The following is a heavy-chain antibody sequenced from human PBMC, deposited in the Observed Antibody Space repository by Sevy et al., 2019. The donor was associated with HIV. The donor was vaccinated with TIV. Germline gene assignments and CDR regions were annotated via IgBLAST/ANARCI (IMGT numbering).Heavy chain of an antibody. CDR2: IIPILGIA. J-gene: IGHJ4*02. CDR1: GGTFSSYA. CDR3: ARETLTGYYYDSSGPFDY. V-gene: IGHV1-69*04. D-gene: IGHD3-22*01. Sequence: ASVKVSCKASGGTFSSYAISWVRQAPGQGLEWMGRIIPILGIANYAQKFQGRVTITADKSTSTAYMELSSLRSEDTAVYYCARETLTGYYYDSSGPFDYWGQGTLVTVSS.